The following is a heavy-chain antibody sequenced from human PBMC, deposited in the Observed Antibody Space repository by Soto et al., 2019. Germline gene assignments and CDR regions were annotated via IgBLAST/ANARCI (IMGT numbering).Heavy chain of an antibody. CDR1: GFTFSSYA. CDR3: ARDPGVADLSHWYFDL. J-gene: IGHJ2*01. CDR2: ISSNGGST. Sequence: EVQLVESGGGLVQPGGSLGLSCAASGFTFSSYAMHWVRQAPGKGLEYVSAISSNGGSTYYANSVKGRFTISRDNSKNTLYLQMGSLRAEDMAVYYCARDPGVADLSHWYFDLWGRGTLVTVSS. D-gene: IGHD6-19*01. V-gene: IGHV3-64*01.